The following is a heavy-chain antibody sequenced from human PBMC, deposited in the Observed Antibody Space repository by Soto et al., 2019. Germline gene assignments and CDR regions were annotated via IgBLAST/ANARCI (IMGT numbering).Heavy chain of an antibody. J-gene: IGHJ6*02. CDR3: ARAVPPGRGSPNFYYSGMDV. CDR2: IYYSAST. CDR1: GGSISSGGYY. D-gene: IGHD3-10*01. Sequence: QVQLQESGPGLVKPSQTLSLTCTVSGGSISSGGYYSSWIRQHPGNGLEWIGYIYYSASTYYNPSLKSRVTKSVDTSTNHVPLELISVAAADTAVYYRARAVPPGRGSPNFYYSGMDVWGQGTTVTVSS. V-gene: IGHV4-31*03.